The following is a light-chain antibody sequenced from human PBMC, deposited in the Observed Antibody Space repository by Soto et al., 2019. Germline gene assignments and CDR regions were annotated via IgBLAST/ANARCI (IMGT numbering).Light chain of an antibody. V-gene: IGKV3-20*01. CDR1: QSLSRVN. CDR3: QQYGGSSWT. CDR2: GAS. J-gene: IGKJ1*01. Sequence: EIVLAQSPATLSLSPVERATLSCRASQSLSRVNLAWFQQKTGQAPRLLVYGASSRATGIPDRFSGRGSGTDFTLIISSLEPEDFSVYYCQQYGGSSWTFGQGTKVDIK.